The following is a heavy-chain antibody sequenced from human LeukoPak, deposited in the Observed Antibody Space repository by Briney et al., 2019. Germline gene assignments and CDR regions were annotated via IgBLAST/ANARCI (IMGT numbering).Heavy chain of an antibody. V-gene: IGHV4-39*07. CDR3: ARGRYYYDSSGSLVDY. J-gene: IGHJ4*02. D-gene: IGHD3-22*01. CDR1: GGSISSSSYY. CDR2: IYYSGST. Sequence: SESLSLTCTVSGGSISSSSYYWGWIRQPPGKGLEWIGSIYYSGSTYYNPSLKSRVTISVDTSKNQFSLKLSSVTAADTAVYYCARGRYYYDSSGSLVDYWGQGTLVTVSS.